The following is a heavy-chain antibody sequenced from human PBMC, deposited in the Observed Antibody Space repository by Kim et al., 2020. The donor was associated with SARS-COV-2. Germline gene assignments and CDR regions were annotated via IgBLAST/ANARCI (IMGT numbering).Heavy chain of an antibody. D-gene: IGHD2-15*01. CDR2: IYPGDSDT. Sequence: GESLKISCKGSGYSFTSYWIGWVRQMPGKGLEWMGIIYPGDSDTRYSPSFQGQVTISADKSISTAYLQWSSLKASDTAMYYCARQDCSGGSCYSQFPDYWGQGTLVTVSS. CDR1: GYSFTSYW. J-gene: IGHJ4*02. CDR3: ARQDCSGGSCYSQFPDY. V-gene: IGHV5-51*01.